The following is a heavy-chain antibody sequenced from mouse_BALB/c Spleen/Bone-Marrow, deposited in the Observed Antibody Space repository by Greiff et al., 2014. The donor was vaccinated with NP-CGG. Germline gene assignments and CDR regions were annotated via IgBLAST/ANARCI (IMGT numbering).Heavy chain of an antibody. CDR3: VRYGNNHYYAMDY. CDR2: IYPSDSYT. Sequence: VKLVESGAELVRPGASVKLSCTASGYTFTSFWINWVKQRPGQGLEWIGNIYPSDSYTNYNQRFKDKATLTVDKSSSTAYMQRSNPKSKDSEVYYSVRYGNNHYYAMDYWGQGTSVTVSS. D-gene: IGHD1-1*01. J-gene: IGHJ4*01. CDR1: GYTFTSFW. V-gene: IGHV1-69*02.